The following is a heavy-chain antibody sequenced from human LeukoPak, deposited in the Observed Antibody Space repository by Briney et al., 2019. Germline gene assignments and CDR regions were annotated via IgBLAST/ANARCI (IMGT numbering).Heavy chain of an antibody. D-gene: IGHD6-19*01. CDR3: AKDPEGSGWYYLDY. V-gene: IGHV3-23*01. CDR2: ISGSGGST. CDR1: GFTFSSYA. Sequence: GGSLRLSCAASGFTFSSYAMSWVRQAPGKGLEWVSAISGSGGSTYYADSVKGRFTISRDNSKNTLYLQMNSLRAEDTAVYYCAKDPEGSGWYYLDYWGQGTLVTVSS. J-gene: IGHJ4*02.